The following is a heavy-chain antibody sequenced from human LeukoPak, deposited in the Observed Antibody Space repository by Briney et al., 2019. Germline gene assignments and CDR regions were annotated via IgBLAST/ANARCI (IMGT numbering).Heavy chain of an antibody. D-gene: IGHD2-2*02. V-gene: IGHV1-69*05. CDR1: GYTFTSYD. CDR3: AREGAAIGFSEYYFDY. CDR2: IIPIFGTA. Sequence: SVKVSCKASGYTFTSYDINWVRQATGQGLEWMGGIIPIFGTANYAQKFQGRVTITTDESTSTAYMELSSLRSEDTAVYYCAREGAAIGFSEYYFDYWGQGTLVTVSS. J-gene: IGHJ4*02.